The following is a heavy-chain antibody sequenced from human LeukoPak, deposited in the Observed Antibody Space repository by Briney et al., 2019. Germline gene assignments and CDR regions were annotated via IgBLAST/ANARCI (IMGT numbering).Heavy chain of an antibody. D-gene: IGHD6-13*01. CDR3: ATGLAGSSKDY. CDR2: FDPEDGET. Sequence: ASVKVSCKVSGYTLTELSMHWVRQAPGKGLEWMGGFDPEDGETIYAQKFQGRVTMTEDTSTDTAYMELNSLISEDAAVYYCATGLAGSSKDYWGQGTLVTVSS. CDR1: GYTLTELS. V-gene: IGHV1-24*01. J-gene: IGHJ4*02.